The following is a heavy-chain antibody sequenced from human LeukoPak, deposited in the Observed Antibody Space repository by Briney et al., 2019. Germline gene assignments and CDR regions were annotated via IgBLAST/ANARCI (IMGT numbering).Heavy chain of an antibody. D-gene: IGHD1-26*01. CDR1: GYTFTGYY. CDR2: INPNSGGT. CDR3: ARGEQWELYYFDY. J-gene: IGHJ4*02. Sequence: ASVKVSCKASGYTFTGYYMHWVRQAPGQGREGMGWINPNSGGTNYAQKFQGWVTMTRDTSISTAYMELSRLRSDDTAVYYCARGEQWELYYFDYWGQGTLVTVSS. V-gene: IGHV1-2*04.